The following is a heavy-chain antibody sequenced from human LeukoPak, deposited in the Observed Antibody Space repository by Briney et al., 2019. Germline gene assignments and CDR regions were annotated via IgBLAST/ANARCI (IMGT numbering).Heavy chain of an antibody. D-gene: IGHD6-19*01. CDR1: GFTFSSYA. J-gene: IGHJ4*02. Sequence: GGSLRLSCAASGFTFSSYAMHWVRQVPGKGLEWVAVISYDGSNKYYADSVKGRFTISGDNSKNALYLQMNSLRAEDTAVYYCARGLSVAGDIDYWGQGTLVTVSS. CDR2: ISYDGSNK. V-gene: IGHV3-30-3*01. CDR3: ARGLSVAGDIDY.